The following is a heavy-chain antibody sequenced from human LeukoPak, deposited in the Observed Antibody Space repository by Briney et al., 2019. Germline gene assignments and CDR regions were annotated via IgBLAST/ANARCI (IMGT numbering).Heavy chain of an antibody. J-gene: IGHJ5*02. Sequence: GGSLRLSCAASAFTFSSSSSAFTFSSSWMVWVRQAPGKGLEWVANIKEDGSVENYLDSVKGRFTISRDNAKNSLYLQMNSPTAEDTAVYYCAREDYDFWSGYLGPSWGQGTLVTVSS. D-gene: IGHD3-3*01. CDR1: AFTFSSSSSAFTFSSSW. V-gene: IGHV3-7*01. CDR3: AREDYDFWSGYLGPS. CDR2: IKEDGSVE.